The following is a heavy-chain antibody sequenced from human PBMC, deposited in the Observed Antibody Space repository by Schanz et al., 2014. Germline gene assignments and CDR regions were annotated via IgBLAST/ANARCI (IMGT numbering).Heavy chain of an antibody. D-gene: IGHD1-26*01. CDR1: GGTFTSYA. CDR3: AGDWASGRYYSDY. Sequence: QVQLVQSGAEVKKPGSSVRVSCKASGGTFTSYAFSWVRQAPGQGLEWMGRIIPIVDITNYAQKFLGRVTITADKSTSTAYMELKSLRSADTAVYYCAGDWASGRYYSDYWGQGTLVTVSS. V-gene: IGHV1-69*04. CDR2: IIPIVDIT. J-gene: IGHJ4*02.